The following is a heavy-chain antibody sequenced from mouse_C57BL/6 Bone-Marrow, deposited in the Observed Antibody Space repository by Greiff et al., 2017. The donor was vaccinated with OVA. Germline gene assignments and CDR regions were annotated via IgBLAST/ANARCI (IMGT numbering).Heavy chain of an antibody. CDR3: ARKGQAIDY. J-gene: IGHJ2*01. D-gene: IGHD3-2*02. CDR2: ISPRSGNT. Sequence: QVQLQQSGAELARPGASVKLSCKASGYTFTSYGISWVKQRTGQGLEWIGEISPRSGNTYYNEKFKGKATLTADKSSSTAYMELLSLTSEDSAVYCCARKGQAIDYWGQGTTLTVSS. CDR1: GYTFTSYG. V-gene: IGHV1-81*01.